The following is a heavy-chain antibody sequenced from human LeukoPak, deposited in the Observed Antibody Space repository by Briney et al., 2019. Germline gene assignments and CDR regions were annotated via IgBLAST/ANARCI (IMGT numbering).Heavy chain of an antibody. CDR2: ISSSDSYI. CDR3: AREGCSSTSCFEN. J-gene: IGHJ4*02. V-gene: IGHV3-21*04. D-gene: IGHD2-2*01. CDR1: GFTFSSYS. Sequence: GGSLRLSCAASGFTFSSYSMNWVRQAPGKGLEWVSAISSSDSYIYYADSVKGRFTTSRDNSKNTLYLQMNSLRAEDTAVYYCAREGCSSTSCFENWGQGTLVTVSS.